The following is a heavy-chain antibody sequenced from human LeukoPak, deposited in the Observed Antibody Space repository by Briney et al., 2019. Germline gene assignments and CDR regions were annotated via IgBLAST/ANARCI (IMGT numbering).Heavy chain of an antibody. V-gene: IGHV4-4*07. D-gene: IGHD2-21*02. J-gene: IGHJ4*02. CDR3: ASRLVTKYFDY. CDR1: GGSMSSYY. Sequence: SETLSLTCTVSGGSMSSYYWSFIRQPAGKGLEWIGRIHTSWTTYYNPSLKSRVTIFGDTSKNQFSLRLSSVTAADTAVYYCASRLVTKYFDYWGQGTPVTVSS. CDR2: IHTSWTT.